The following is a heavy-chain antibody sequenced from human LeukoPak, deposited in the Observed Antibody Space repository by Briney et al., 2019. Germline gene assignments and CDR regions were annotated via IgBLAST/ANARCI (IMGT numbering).Heavy chain of an antibody. CDR3: ARGEGYCSGGSCYPGY. Sequence: ASVKVSCKASGYTFTSYDINWVRQATGQGLEWMGWMNPNSGNTGYAQKFQGRVTMTRNTSISTAYMELSSLRSEDTAVYYCARGEGYCSGGSCYPGYWGQGTLVTVSS. D-gene: IGHD2-15*01. CDR2: MNPNSGNT. V-gene: IGHV1-8*01. J-gene: IGHJ4*02. CDR1: GYTFTSYD.